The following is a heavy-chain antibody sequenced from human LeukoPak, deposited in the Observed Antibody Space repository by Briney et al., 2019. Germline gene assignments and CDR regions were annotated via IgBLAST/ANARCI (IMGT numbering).Heavy chain of an antibody. V-gene: IGHV3-20*04. CDR3: ARDLEQQLSEGH. Sequence: GGSLRLSCAASGFTFDDYGMSWVRQAPGKGLEWVSGINWNGGSTGYADSVKGRFTISRDNAKNSLYLQMNRLRAEDTSLYYCARDLEQQLSEGHWGQETLVTVSS. D-gene: IGHD6-13*01. CDR1: GFTFDDYG. J-gene: IGHJ4*02. CDR2: INWNGGST.